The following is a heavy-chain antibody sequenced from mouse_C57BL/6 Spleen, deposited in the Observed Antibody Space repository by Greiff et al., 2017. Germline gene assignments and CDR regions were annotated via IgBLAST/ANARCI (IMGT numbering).Heavy chain of an antibody. CDR3: ARSGTRAYFDY. Sequence: EVQLQQSGPELVKPGASVKISCKASGYTFTDYYMNWVKQSHGKSLEWIGDLNPNNGGTSYNQKFKGKDTLTVDKSSSTAYVELRSRTSEDSAVYYCARSGTRAYFDYWGQGTTRTVSS. CDR1: GYTFTDYY. V-gene: IGHV1-26*01. J-gene: IGHJ2*01. D-gene: IGHD3-1*01. CDR2: LNPNNGGT.